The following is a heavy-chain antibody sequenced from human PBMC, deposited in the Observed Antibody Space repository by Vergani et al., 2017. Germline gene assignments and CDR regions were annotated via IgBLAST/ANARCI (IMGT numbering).Heavy chain of an antibody. CDR2: IYPGDSAT. Sequence: EVQLVQSGAEVNKPGQSLKISCKGPGYIFTSYSIGWVRQIPGKGLEWMGVIYPGDSATRYSPSFEGQLTISGDKSISTAYLQWSSLEASDTAMYYCAGLSGYTGGWYGLGYFDYWGQGTLVTVSS. D-gene: IGHD6-19*01. J-gene: IGHJ4*02. CDR3: AGLSGYTGGWYGLGYFDY. CDR1: GYIFTSYS. V-gene: IGHV5-51*03.